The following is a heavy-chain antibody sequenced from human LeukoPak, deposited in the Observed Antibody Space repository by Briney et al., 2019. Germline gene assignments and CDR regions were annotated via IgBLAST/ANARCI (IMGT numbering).Heavy chain of an antibody. J-gene: IGHJ4*02. D-gene: IGHD6-13*01. Sequence: GGSLRLSCAASGFTVSSDYMTWVRQAPGKGLEWVSVIYSYGTTYYADSVKGRFTISRDNSKNTVFLQMNSMRVEDTAVYYCARESAPGYIDYWGQGTLVTVSS. CDR3: ARESAPGYIDY. CDR1: GFTVSSDY. V-gene: IGHV3-66*01. CDR2: IYSYGTT.